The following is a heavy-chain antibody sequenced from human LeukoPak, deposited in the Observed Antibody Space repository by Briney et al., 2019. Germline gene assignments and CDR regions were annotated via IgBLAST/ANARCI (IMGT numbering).Heavy chain of an antibody. CDR2: MSHNRGT. Sequence: SETLSLTCAVSGHSISTGYYWGWIRQPPGKGLEWIGSMSHNRGTYYNPSLKSRVTISVDTSKNQFSLKLSSVTAADTAVYYCARFFYGSGSLDYWGQGTLVTVSS. V-gene: IGHV4-38-2*01. CDR1: GHSISTGYY. J-gene: IGHJ4*02. CDR3: ARFFYGSGSLDY. D-gene: IGHD3-10*01.